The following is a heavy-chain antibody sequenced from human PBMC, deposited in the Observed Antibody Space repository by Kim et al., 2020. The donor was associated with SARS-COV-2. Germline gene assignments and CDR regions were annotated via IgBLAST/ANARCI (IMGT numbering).Heavy chain of an antibody. Sequence: ASVKVSCKASGYTFTSYYMHWVRQAPGQGLEWMGIINPSGGSTSYAQKFQSRVTMTRDTSTSTVYMELSSLRSEDTAVYYCARDLVVVPAKYGMDVWGQGTTVTVSS. V-gene: IGHV1-46*01. D-gene: IGHD2-2*01. CDR3: ARDLVVVPAKYGMDV. CDR1: GYTFTSYY. CDR2: INPSGGST. J-gene: IGHJ6*02.